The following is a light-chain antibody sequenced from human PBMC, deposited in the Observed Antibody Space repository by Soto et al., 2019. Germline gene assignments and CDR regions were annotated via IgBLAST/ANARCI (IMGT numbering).Light chain of an antibody. CDR1: QDVSSSY. J-gene: IGKJ1*01. Sequence: EIVLTQSPGTLSLSPGERATISCRASQDVSSSYLAWYQQKPGQAPRLLMYGTSNRATGIPDRFSGSGSGTDFTLTISRLEAEDFAVYYCQQYDTSPRTLGHGTKVDI. CDR2: GTS. CDR3: QQYDTSPRT. V-gene: IGKV3-20*01.